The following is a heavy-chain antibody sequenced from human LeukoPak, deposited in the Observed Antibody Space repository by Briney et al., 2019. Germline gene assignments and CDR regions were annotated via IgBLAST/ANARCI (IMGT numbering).Heavy chain of an antibody. D-gene: IGHD3-22*01. V-gene: IGHV3-23*01. CDR2: ISASSGYT. Sequence: GGSLRLACAASGFTFSSYAMNWVRQAPGKGLEWVSGISASSGYTYYADSVKGRFTISRDNSKNTLYLQMNSLRVEDTAVYYCAKDRLPLSSAYYYVPFDYWGQGTLVTVSS. CDR3: AKDRLPLSSAYYYVPFDY. J-gene: IGHJ4*02. CDR1: GFTFSSYA.